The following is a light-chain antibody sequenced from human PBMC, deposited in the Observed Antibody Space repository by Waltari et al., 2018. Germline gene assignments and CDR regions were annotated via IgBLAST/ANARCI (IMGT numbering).Light chain of an antibody. J-gene: IGKJ1*01. CDR2: DAT. CDR3: QQYNSYRT. CDR1: QSSSSW. V-gene: IGKV1-5*01. Sequence: DIQMTQSPSTLSASVGDRVTITCRASQSSSSWLAWYQQKHGRAPKLLIYDATSLESGVPSRFSGSGSGTEFTLTISSLQPDDFATYYCQQYNSYRTFGQGTKVEIK.